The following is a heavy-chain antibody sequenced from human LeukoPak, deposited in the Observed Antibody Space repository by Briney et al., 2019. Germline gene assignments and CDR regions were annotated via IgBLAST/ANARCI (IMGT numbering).Heavy chain of an antibody. Sequence: SETLSLTCAVSGYSISSGYYRGWIRQPPGKGLEWIGSIYHSGSTYYNPSLKSRVTISVDTSKNQFSLKLSSVTAADTAVYYCAREEVATSCYDYWGQGTLVTVSS. CDR3: AREEVATSCYDY. J-gene: IGHJ4*02. CDR1: GYSISSGYY. D-gene: IGHD5-24*01. V-gene: IGHV4-38-2*02. CDR2: IYHSGST.